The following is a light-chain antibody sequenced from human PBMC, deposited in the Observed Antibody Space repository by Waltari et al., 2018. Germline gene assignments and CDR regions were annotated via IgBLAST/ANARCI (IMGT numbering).Light chain of an antibody. CDR3: QQYNDWPPKYT. CDR2: GAS. CDR1: QSVSTN. V-gene: IGKV3-15*01. J-gene: IGKJ2*01. Sequence: EIVMTPSPATLSVSPGERATLACRASQSVSTNLAWYQQKPGQAPRLLIYGASTRATGIPARFSGSGSGTEFTLTISSLQSEDFADYYCQQYNDWPPKYTFGQGTKLGIK.